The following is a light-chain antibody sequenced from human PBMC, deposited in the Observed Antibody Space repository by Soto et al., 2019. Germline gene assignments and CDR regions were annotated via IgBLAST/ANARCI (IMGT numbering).Light chain of an antibody. Sequence: ENVLTQSPGTLSLSPGERATLSCRASQTVSTKYVAWYQQKPGQAPRLLIYGTSSRATGIPDRFSGSGSGTDFMLTISRLEPEYLAVYYCQQYGTSTGVTFGPGTKLDIK. CDR1: QTVSTKY. CDR3: QQYGTSTGVT. CDR2: GTS. V-gene: IGKV3-20*01. J-gene: IGKJ3*01.